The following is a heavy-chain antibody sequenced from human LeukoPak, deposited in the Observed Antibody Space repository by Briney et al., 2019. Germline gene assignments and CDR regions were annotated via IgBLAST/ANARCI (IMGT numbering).Heavy chain of an antibody. D-gene: IGHD2-15*01. J-gene: IGHJ4*02. CDR1: GFSISSGYY. V-gene: IGHV4-38-2*01. CDR3: ARSEVVYFDY. Sequence: KPSETLSLNCAVSGFSISSGYYWGWIRQPPGKGLEWIGSIYHSGSTYYNPSLKSRVTISVDTSKNQFSLKLSSVTAADTAVYYCARSEVVYFDYWGQGTLVTVSS. CDR2: IYHSGST.